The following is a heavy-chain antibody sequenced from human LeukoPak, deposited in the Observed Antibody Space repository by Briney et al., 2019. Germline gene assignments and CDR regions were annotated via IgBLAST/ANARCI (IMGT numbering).Heavy chain of an antibody. V-gene: IGHV4-59*01. D-gene: IGHD4-23*01. CDR1: GGSISGFY. Sequence: SETLSLTCTVSGGSISGFYWSWIRQPPGKGLEWIGYIYYSGTTTYNPSLKSRVTISIDMSNNHFSLNLRSVTAADKAVYYCARDYGGNSGGINWFDPWGQGTLVTVSS. CDR3: ARDYGGNSGGINWFDP. J-gene: IGHJ5*02. CDR2: IYYSGTT.